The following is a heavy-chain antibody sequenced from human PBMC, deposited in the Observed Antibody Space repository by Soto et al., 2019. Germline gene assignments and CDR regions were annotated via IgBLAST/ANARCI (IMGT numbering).Heavy chain of an antibody. V-gene: IGHV4-39*01. J-gene: IGHJ5*02. Sequence: SETLSLTCIVSGASISSRSSYWGWIRQPPGKGLEWVGTFYSGSTYNNPSLKSRVTISVDTSKNQFSLKLSSVAAEDTAIYYCATTRGIAVGGSFDHWGQGTLVTVSS. CDR1: GASISSRSSY. CDR3: ATTRGIAVGGSFDH. D-gene: IGHD6-13*01. CDR2: FYSGST.